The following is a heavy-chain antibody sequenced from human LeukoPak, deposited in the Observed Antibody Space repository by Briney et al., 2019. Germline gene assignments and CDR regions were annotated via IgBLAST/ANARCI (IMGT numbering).Heavy chain of an antibody. V-gene: IGHV3-48*01. CDR3: ARDYSTVTTFFDY. D-gene: IGHD4-17*01. CDR2: ITSGGTTI. Sequence: GSLRLSCAASGFTFRTYNMNWVRQAPGKGLEWVSYITSGGTTIYYADSVKGRFTISRDNAKNSLYLQMNSLRAEDTAVYYCARDYSTVTTFFDYWGQGTLVTVSS. J-gene: IGHJ4*02. CDR1: GFTFRTYN.